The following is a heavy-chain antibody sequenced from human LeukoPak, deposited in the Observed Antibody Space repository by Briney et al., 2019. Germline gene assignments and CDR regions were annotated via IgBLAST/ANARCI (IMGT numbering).Heavy chain of an antibody. CDR1: GFTLSDYY. CDR2: SSSSGSTI. D-gene: IGHD3/OR15-3a*01. J-gene: IGHJ4*02. V-gene: IGHV3-11*01. Sequence: PGGSLRLSCAASGFTLSDYYMSWIRQAPGKGLEWVSYSSSSGSTIYYADSVKGRFAISRDNAKNSLYLQMNSLRAEDAAVYYCARRRDFIDYWGQGTLATVSS. CDR3: ARRRDFIDY.